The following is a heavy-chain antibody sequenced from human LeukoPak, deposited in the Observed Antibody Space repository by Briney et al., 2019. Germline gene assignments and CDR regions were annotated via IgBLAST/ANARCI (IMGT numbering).Heavy chain of an antibody. D-gene: IGHD3-9*01. CDR1: GYTFTGYY. J-gene: IGHJ3*02. CDR2: INPNSGGT. V-gene: IGHV1-2*02. Sequence: ASVKVSCKASGYTFTGYYMHWVRQAPGQGLEWMGWINPNSGGTNYAQKFQGRVTMTRDTSTSTAYMELSRLRSDDTAVYYCARPRYDILGAFDIWGQGTMVTVSS. CDR3: ARPRYDILGAFDI.